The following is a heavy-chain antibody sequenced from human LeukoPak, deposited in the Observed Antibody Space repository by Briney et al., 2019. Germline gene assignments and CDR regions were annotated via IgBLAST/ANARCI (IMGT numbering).Heavy chain of an antibody. CDR3: ARGARKRDDYGGFFDY. D-gene: IGHD4-17*01. CDR2: SSCSGGST. V-gene: IGHV3-23*01. CDR1: GFTFSSYG. J-gene: IGHJ4*02. Sequence: PGGTLRLSCAASGFTFSSYGMSWVRQAPGKGLEWVAVSSCSGGSTYYADSVKGRFTISRDNSKNTLHLQMNSLRRKDTAVYYCARGARKRDDYGGFFDYWGQGTLVSVSS.